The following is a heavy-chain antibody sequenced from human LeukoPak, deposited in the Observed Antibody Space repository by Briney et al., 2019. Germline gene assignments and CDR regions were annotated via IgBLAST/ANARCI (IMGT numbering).Heavy chain of an antibody. Sequence: GGSLRLSCAGSGFTFRSYAMSWVRQAPGKGLEWVSAISGSGGSTYYADSVKGRFTISRDNSKNTLYLQMNSLRAEDTAVYYCTKQRPGIVVVPAAIPGGYFDYWGQGTLVTVSS. CDR1: GFTFRSYA. D-gene: IGHD2-2*02. CDR2: ISGSGGST. V-gene: IGHV3-23*01. CDR3: TKQRPGIVVVPAAIPGGYFDY. J-gene: IGHJ4*02.